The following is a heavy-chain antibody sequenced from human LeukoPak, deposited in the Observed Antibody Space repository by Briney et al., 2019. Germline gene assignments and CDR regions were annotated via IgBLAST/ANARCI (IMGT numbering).Heavy chain of an antibody. CDR2: IYYSGST. V-gene: IGHV4-59*12. CDR1: GGSISDYY. CDR3: ARGGLIRVTGTTPFDF. J-gene: IGHJ4*02. D-gene: IGHD1-20*01. Sequence: SETLSLTCTVSGGSISDYYWNWIRQPPGKGLEWIGFIYYSGSTIYNPSLKSRVTISVDTSKNQFSLQLNSVTPEDTALYYCARGGLIRVTGTTPFDFWGQGTLVTVSS.